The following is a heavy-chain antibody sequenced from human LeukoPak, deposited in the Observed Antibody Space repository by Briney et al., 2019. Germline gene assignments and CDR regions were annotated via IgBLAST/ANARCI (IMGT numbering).Heavy chain of an antibody. CDR1: GGSFSGYY. V-gene: IGHV4-34*01. D-gene: IGHD2-2*02. CDR3: AILGYCSSTSCYTTNRAYYYMDV. J-gene: IGHJ6*03. CDR2: INHSGST. Sequence: PSETLSLTCAVYGGSFSGYYWSWIRQPPGKGLEWIGEINHSGSTNYNPSLKSRVTISVDTSKNQFSLKLSSVTAADTAVYYCAILGYCSSTSCYTTNRAYYYMDVWGKGTTVTVSS.